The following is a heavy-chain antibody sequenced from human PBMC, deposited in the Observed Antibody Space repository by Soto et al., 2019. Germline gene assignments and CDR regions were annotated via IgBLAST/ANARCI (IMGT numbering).Heavy chain of an antibody. D-gene: IGHD3-3*01. Sequence: KASETLSLTCTVSGGSISSGDYYWSWIRQPPGKGLEWIGYIYYSGSTYYNPSLKSRVTISVDTSKNQFSLKLSSVTAADTAVYYCARGSTIFGVVDYWGQGTLVTVSS. CDR1: GGSISSGDYY. CDR3: ARGSTIFGVVDY. V-gene: IGHV4-30-4*01. CDR2: IYYSGST. J-gene: IGHJ4*02.